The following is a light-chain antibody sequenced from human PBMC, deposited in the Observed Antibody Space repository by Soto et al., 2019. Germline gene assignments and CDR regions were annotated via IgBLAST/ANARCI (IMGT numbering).Light chain of an antibody. CDR3: QQYNNWPPVT. CDR2: GAS. CDR1: QGVSSD. V-gene: IGKV3-15*01. Sequence: IVMTQSPATLSVSQGERAALSCRASQGVSSDLAWYQQKPGQAPRLLIDGASTRATGIPARFSGSGSGTELTLTISRLQSEDFAVYSCQQYNNWPPVTFGQGTKVDIK. J-gene: IGKJ1*01.